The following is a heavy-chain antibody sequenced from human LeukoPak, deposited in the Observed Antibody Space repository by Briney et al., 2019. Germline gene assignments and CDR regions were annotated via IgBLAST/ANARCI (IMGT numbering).Heavy chain of an antibody. CDR3: AKARGIRRFLEWLLLDY. CDR1: GFTFSSYA. D-gene: IGHD3-3*01. J-gene: IGHJ4*02. CDR2: ISGSGGST. V-gene: IGHV3-23*01. Sequence: PGGSLRLSCAASGFTFSSYAMSWVRQAPGKGLEWVSAISGSGGSTYYADSVKGRFTISRDNSKNTLYLQMNSLRAEDTAVYYCAKARGIRRFLEWLLLDYWGQGTLVTVSS.